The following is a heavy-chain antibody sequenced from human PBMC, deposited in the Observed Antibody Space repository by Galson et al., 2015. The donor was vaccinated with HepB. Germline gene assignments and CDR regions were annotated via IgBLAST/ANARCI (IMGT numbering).Heavy chain of an antibody. CDR3: ARDQAVVVPAVIYSHGWAFDH. J-gene: IGHJ4*02. CDR1: GFTFGSYA. D-gene: IGHD2-2*01. V-gene: IGHV3-30-3*01. Sequence: SLRLSCAASGFTFGSYAMHWVRQAPGKGLEWVAVISYDGSNKYYADSVKGRFTMSRDNSKNTLYLQMNSLRVEDTAVYYCARDQAVVVPAVIYSHGWAFDHWGQGTLVTVSS. CDR2: ISYDGSNK.